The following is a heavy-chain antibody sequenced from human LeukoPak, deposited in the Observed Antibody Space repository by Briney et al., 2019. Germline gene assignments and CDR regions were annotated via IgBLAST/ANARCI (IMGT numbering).Heavy chain of an antibody. CDR2: ISSSSSTI. Sequence: PGGSLRLSCAASGFTFSSYSMNWVRQAPGKGLEWVSYISSSSSTIYYADSVKGRFTTSRDNAKNSLYLQMNSLRAEDTAVYYCARDSSSWGYYYYGMDVWGQGTTVTVSS. V-gene: IGHV3-48*04. CDR1: GFTFSSYS. CDR3: ARDSSSWGYYYYGMDV. D-gene: IGHD6-13*01. J-gene: IGHJ6*02.